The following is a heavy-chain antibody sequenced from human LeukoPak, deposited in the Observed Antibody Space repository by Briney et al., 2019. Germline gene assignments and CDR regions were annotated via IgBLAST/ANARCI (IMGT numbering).Heavy chain of an antibody. J-gene: IGHJ4*02. CDR3: AKSDPYDSSGYYVGYYFDY. CDR1: GFTFSASS. CDR2: ISGSGPST. D-gene: IGHD3-22*01. V-gene: IGHV3-23*01. Sequence: GRSLRLSCAAYGFTFSASSIKCARQAPGKGLEWVSAISGSGPSTYYADSVKGRFTISRANSKNTLCLQMHSLRAEETAVYYRAKSDPYDSSGYYVGYYFDYWGQGTLVTVSS.